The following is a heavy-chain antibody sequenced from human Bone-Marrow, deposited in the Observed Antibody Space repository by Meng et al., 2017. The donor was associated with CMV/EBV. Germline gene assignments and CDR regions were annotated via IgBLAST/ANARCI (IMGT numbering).Heavy chain of an antibody. CDR2: ISWNSGSI. V-gene: IGHV3-9*01. D-gene: IGHD1-14*01. CDR3: ARGAPRKYYYYGMDV. Sequence: SLKISCAASGFTFDDYAMHWVWQAPGKGLEWVSGISWNSGSIGYADSVKGRFTISRDNSKNTLYLQMNSLRAEDTAVYYCARGAPRKYYYYGMDVWGQGTTVTVSS. J-gene: IGHJ6*02. CDR1: GFTFDDYA.